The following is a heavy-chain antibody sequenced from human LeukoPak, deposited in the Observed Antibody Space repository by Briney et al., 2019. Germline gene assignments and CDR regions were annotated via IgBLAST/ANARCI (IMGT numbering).Heavy chain of an antibody. D-gene: IGHD3-10*01. CDR1: ADSISSYH. J-gene: IGHJ4*02. CDR3: ARSPGSGSTFDY. V-gene: IGHV4-59*01. CDR2: IYYRGST. Sequence: PSETLSLTCTVSADSISSYHWTWIRQPPGKALEWIGYIYYRGSTNYNPSPKSRVTISVDTSKNQFSLRLSSVTAADTAVYYCARSPGSGSTFDYWGQGTLVTVSS.